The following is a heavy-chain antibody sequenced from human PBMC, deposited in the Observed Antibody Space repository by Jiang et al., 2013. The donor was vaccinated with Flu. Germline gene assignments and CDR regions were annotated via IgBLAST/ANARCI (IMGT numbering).Heavy chain of an antibody. V-gene: IGHV1-18*01. CDR2: ISAYNGNT. CDR3: AREGGLVLGYYYYGMDV. J-gene: IGHJ6*02. CDR1: GYTFTSYG. Sequence: ASGYTFTSYGISWVRQAPGQGLEWMGWISAYNGNTNYAQKLQGRVTMTTDTSTSTAYMELRSLRSDDTAVYYCAREGGLVLGYYYYGMDVWGQGTTVTVSS. D-gene: IGHD2-8*02.